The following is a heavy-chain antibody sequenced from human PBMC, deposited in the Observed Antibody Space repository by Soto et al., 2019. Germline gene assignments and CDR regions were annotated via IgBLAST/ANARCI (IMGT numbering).Heavy chain of an antibody. V-gene: IGHV3-23*01. Sequence: EVQLLESGGGLVQPGGSLRLSCAASGFTFSDYAMSWVRQAPGKGLEWLSLISGTGVPTLYAGSVKGRFSVSRDNSKSILFLEMNDLRVDDTAKYYCAKSFCSSSSCFFLWVDPWGPGTQVTVSS. CDR2: ISGTGVPT. CDR3: AKSFCSSSSCFFLWVDP. D-gene: IGHD2-2*01. CDR1: GFTFSDYA. J-gene: IGHJ5*02.